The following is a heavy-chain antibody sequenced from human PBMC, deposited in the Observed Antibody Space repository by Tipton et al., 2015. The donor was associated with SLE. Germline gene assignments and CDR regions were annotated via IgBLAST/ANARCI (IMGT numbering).Heavy chain of an antibody. CDR2: IYYSGST. V-gene: IGHV4-59*12. CDR1: GGSISSYY. D-gene: IGHD4-23*01. J-gene: IGHJ4*02. Sequence: TLSLTCTVSGGSISSYYWSWIRQPPGKGLEWIGYIYYSGSTNYNPSLKSRVTISRDNSKNTLYLQMNSLRAEDTAVYYCARSYGGKAAFDYWGQGTLVTVSS. CDR3: ARSYGGKAAFDY.